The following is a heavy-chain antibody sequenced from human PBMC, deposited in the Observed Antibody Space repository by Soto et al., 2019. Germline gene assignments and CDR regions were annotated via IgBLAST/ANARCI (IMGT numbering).Heavy chain of an antibody. D-gene: IGHD6-19*01. CDR1: GFSFSSCA. CDR2: ISHDGSNK. CDR3: ARVSIAVAGIAYYFDY. J-gene: IGHJ4*02. Sequence: QVQLVESGGGVVQPGRSLRLSCAASGFSFSSCAMHWVRQAPGKGLEWVAVISHDGSNKYYADSVKGRFTISRDNSINTLYLQMNSLRAEDTAVYYCARVSIAVAGIAYYFDYWGQGTPVTPSS. V-gene: IGHV3-30-3*01.